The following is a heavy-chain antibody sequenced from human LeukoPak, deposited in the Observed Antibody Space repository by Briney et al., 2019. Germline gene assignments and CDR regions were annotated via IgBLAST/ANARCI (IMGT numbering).Heavy chain of an antibody. CDR3: ARALRTIFGVAVPKPYYYYMDV. V-gene: IGHV1-8*01. CDR2: VNPNSGNT. D-gene: IGHD3-3*01. Sequence: ASVKVSCKASGYTFISYDINWVRQATGQGLEWMGWVNPNSGNTGYAQKFQGRVTMTRNTSISTAYMELSSLRSEDTAVYYCARALRTIFGVAVPKPYYYYMDVWGKGTTVTVSS. J-gene: IGHJ6*03. CDR1: GYTFISYD.